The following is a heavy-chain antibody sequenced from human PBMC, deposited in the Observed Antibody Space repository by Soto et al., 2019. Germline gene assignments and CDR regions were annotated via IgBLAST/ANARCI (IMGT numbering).Heavy chain of an antibody. D-gene: IGHD2-15*01. J-gene: IGHJ6*04. V-gene: IGHV4-39*01. Sequence: SETLSLTCTVSGDSISKSGHYWGWIRQPPWKALEWIGGIDYRGSTLYNPSLAGRLTMSVDTSNQFSLTLRSVTAADTALYYCARNQPQRYCSGGTCRPAYGMDVWGKGTTVTVSS. CDR1: GDSISKSGHY. CDR3: ARNQPQRYCSGGTCRPAYGMDV. CDR2: IDYRGST.